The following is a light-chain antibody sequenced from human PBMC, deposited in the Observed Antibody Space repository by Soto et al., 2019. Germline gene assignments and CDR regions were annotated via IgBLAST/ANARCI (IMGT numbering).Light chain of an antibody. V-gene: IGKV4-1*01. CDR2: WAS. CDR3: QQHYGAPVA. Sequence: DIVMTQSPDSLAVSLGERATINCKSSQNVLYSSNNKNYLAWYQQKPGQPLKLLIYWASTRESGVPDRFSGSGSGTDFTLTISSLQAEDVAVYYCQQHYGAPVAFGQGTKVEIK. CDR1: QNVLYSSNNKNY. J-gene: IGKJ1*01.